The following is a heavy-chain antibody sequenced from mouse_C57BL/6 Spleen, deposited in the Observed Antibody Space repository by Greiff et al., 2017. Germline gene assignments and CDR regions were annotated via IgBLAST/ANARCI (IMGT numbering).Heavy chain of an antibody. D-gene: IGHD1-1*01. J-gene: IGHJ1*03. CDR1: GYTFTDYN. CDR3: ARYGIYYGSNWYFDV. Sequence: VQLQQSGPELVKPGASVKIPCKASGYTFTDYNMDWVKQSHGKSLEWIGDINPNNGGTIYNQKFKGKATLTVDKSSSTAYMELRSLTSEDTAVYDCARYGIYYGSNWYFDVWGTGTTVTVSS. V-gene: IGHV1-18*01. CDR2: INPNNGGT.